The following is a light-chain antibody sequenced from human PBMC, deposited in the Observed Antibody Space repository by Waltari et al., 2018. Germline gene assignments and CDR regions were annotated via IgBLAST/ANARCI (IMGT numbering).Light chain of an antibody. J-gene: IGKJ1*01. Sequence: DIVMTQSPDSLAVSLGERAPINCKSTQSVLYSSSNKSYLTWYQQKPGQPPKLLIYWASTRESGVPDRFSGSGSGTDFTLTISSLQAEDVAVYYCHQYYSTPWTFGQGTKVEIK. CDR2: WAS. CDR1: QSVLYSSSNKSY. CDR3: HQYYSTPWT. V-gene: IGKV4-1*01.